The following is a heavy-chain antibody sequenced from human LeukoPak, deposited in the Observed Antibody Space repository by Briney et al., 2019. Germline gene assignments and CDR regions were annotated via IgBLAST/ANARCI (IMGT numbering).Heavy chain of an antibody. J-gene: IGHJ4*02. CDR3: ARHVSPTYYFDY. D-gene: IGHD5/OR15-5a*01. Sequence: PSETLSLXCTVSGGSSSSSPYYWGWSRQPPGKGPEWIGSIYYSGITYYNPSLKSRVTISVDTSKNHFSLKLSSVTAADTAVYFCARHVSPTYYFDYWGQGTLVTVSS. CDR2: IYYSGIT. CDR1: GGSSSSSPYY. V-gene: IGHV4-39*01.